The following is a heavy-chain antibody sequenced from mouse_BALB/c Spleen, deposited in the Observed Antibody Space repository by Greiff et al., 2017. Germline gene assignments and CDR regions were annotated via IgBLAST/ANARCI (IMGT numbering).Heavy chain of an antibody. J-gene: IGHJ3*01. CDR3: ARFTTAGVFAY. V-gene: IGHV5-17*02. CDR2: ISSGSSTI. D-gene: IGHD1-2*01. Sequence: DVKLVESGGGLVQPGGSRKLSCAASGFTFSSFGMHWVRQAPEKGLEWVAYISSGSSTIYYADTVKGRFTISRDNPKNTLFLQMTSLRSEDTAMYYCARFTTAGVFAYWGQGTLVTVSA. CDR1: GFTFSSFG.